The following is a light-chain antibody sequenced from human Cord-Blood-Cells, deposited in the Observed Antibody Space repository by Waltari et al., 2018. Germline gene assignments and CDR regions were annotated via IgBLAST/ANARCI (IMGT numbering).Light chain of an antibody. CDR1: SSNIGSNY. CDR3: AAWDDSLSGWV. J-gene: IGLJ3*02. Sequence: QSVLTQPPSASGTPGQRGTISCSGSSSNIGSNYVYWYQQLPGTDPKLLSYRNHQQPSAPPDLFSGSKSCTSAALAISGLRSEDEADYYCAAWDDSLSGWVFGGGTKLTVL. CDR2: RNH. V-gene: IGLV1-47*01.